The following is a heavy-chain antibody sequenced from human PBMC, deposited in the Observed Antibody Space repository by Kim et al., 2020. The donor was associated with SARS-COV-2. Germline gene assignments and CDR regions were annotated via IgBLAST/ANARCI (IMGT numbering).Heavy chain of an antibody. CDR3: VRGHYGKIVGEY. J-gene: IGHJ4*02. D-gene: IGHD1-26*01. CDR2: IDSDNGNT. CDR1: GYTFTDYG. V-gene: IGHV1-18*01. Sequence: ASVKVSCKASGYTFTDYGFSWVRQAPGQGLEWMGWIDSDNGNTNYAQNPQARVTMTADTSTSTAYMELMSLRSDDTAMYYCVRGHYGKIVGEYWGQGTLVTVSS.